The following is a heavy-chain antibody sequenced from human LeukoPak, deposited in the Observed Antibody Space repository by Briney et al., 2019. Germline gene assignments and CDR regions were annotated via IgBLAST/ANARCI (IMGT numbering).Heavy chain of an antibody. CDR2: MNPNSGNT. V-gene: IGHV1-8*01. D-gene: IGHD2-2*01. CDR3: ARIGIVVVPAAMSYYYYYYMDV. CDR1: GDTFTSYD. Sequence: ASVKVSCKASGDTFTSYDINWVRQATGQGLEWMGWMNPNSGNTGYAQKFQGRVTMTRNTSISTAYMELSSLRSEDTAVYYCARIGIVVVPAAMSYYYYYYMDVWGKGTTVTVSS. J-gene: IGHJ6*03.